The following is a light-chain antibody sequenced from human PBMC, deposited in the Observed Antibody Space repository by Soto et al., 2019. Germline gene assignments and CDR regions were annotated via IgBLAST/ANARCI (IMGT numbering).Light chain of an antibody. Sequence: IQLTQSPSTLSASVGDRVSITCRASQGISRWLAWYQHKPGKAPNLLIYKASVLESGVPSRFSGSGSGTEFPLTITSLQPDDFATYSCPQYDSYSRTFGQGTKVEI. J-gene: IGKJ1*01. CDR2: KAS. CDR1: QGISRW. CDR3: PQYDSYSRT. V-gene: IGKV1-5*03.